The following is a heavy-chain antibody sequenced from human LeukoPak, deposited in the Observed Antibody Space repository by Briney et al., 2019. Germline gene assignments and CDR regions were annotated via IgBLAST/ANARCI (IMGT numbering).Heavy chain of an antibody. J-gene: IGHJ3*02. Sequence: GGSLRLSCAASGFTFSSYWMSWVRQAPGKGLEWVANIKQDGSEKYYVDSVKGRFTISRDNAKNSLYLQMNSLRAEDTAVYYCARGLFLSGYLDAFDIWGQGTVVTVSS. D-gene: IGHD3-22*01. CDR1: GFTFSSYW. CDR2: IKQDGSEK. V-gene: IGHV3-7*01. CDR3: ARGLFLSGYLDAFDI.